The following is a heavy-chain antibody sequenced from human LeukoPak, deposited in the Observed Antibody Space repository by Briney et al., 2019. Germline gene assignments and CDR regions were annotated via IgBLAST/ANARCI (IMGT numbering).Heavy chain of an antibody. CDR1: GYSFTTYW. CDR2: IYPGDSDT. V-gene: IGHV5-51*01. CDR3: ARHQGIAVAGTGPHYYYGMDV. D-gene: IGHD6-19*01. Sequence: GESLKISCRGSGYSFTTYWIGWVRQMPGKGLEWMGIIYPGDSDTRYSPSFQGQVTISADKSISTAYLQWSSLKASDTAMYYCARHQGIAVAGTGPHYYYGMDVWGQGTTVTVSS. J-gene: IGHJ6*02.